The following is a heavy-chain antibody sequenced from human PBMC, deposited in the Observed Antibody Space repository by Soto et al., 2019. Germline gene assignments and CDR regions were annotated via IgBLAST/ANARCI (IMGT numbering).Heavy chain of an antibody. D-gene: IGHD5-12*01. Sequence: PSETLSLTCAVYGGSFSGYYWSWIRQPPGKGLEWIGYIYYSGSTYYNPSLKSRVTISVDTSKNQFSLKLSSVTAADTAVYYCAKGSPGSGYDLDYWGQGTLVTVSS. V-gene: IGHV4-34*09. J-gene: IGHJ4*02. CDR2: IYYSGST. CDR3: AKGSPGSGYDLDY. CDR1: GGSFSGYY.